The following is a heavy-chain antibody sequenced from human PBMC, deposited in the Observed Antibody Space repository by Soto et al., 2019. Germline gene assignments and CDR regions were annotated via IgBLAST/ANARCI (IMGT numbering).Heavy chain of an antibody. D-gene: IGHD6-13*01. CDR2: ISTVGRDK. J-gene: IGHJ4*02. CDR3: AKDHDLAAAGYYFDY. CDR1: GFTFSRHA. Sequence: QVQLVESGGGVVQPGRSLRLSCAASGFTFSRHAMHWVRQAPGKGLEWVAVISTVGRDKYHADSVKGRFTISRDNSKNTLYLQMNSLRAEDTAVYYCAKDHDLAAAGYYFDYWGQGTLVTVSS. V-gene: IGHV3-30*04.